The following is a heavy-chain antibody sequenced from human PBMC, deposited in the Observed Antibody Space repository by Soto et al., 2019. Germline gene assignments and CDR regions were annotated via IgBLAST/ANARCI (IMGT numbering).Heavy chain of an antibody. Sequence: PGGCLRLSCAASGFTFSSYAMSWVRQAPGKGLEWVSAISGSGGSTYYADSVKGRFTISRDNSKNTLYLQMNSLRAEDTAVYYCAKDISKDDFWSGYPQYYYYGMDVWGQGTTVTVSS. V-gene: IGHV3-23*01. CDR2: ISGSGGST. CDR3: AKDISKDDFWSGYPQYYYYGMDV. CDR1: GFTFSSYA. D-gene: IGHD3-3*01. J-gene: IGHJ6*02.